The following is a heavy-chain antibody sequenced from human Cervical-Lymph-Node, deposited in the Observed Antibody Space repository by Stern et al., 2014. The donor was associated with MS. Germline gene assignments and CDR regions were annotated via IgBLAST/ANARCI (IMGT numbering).Heavy chain of an antibody. Sequence: VQLVESGAEVKKPGSSVKVSCKASGGTFSSYAIRWVRQAPGQGLEWVGGILPIFGTANYAQKFQGRVTITADESTSTAYMELSSLRSEDTAVYYCARGELKEGLVRGMDVWGQGTTVTVSS. CDR2: ILPIFGTA. J-gene: IGHJ6*02. D-gene: IGHD1-26*01. CDR1: GGTFSSYA. V-gene: IGHV1-69*01. CDR3: ARGELKEGLVRGMDV.